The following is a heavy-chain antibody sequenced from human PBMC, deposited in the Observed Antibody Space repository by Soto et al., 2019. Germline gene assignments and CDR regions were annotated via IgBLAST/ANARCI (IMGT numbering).Heavy chain of an antibody. CDR1: GFTFSNAW. CDR3: TTDRQWLVSFDF. CDR2: IKSKTDGGTT. V-gene: IGHV3-15*07. Sequence: EVELVESGGGLVKPGGSLRLSCAASGFTFSNAWMNWVRQAPGKGLEWVGRIKSKTDGGTTDYAAPVKGRFTISRDDSKNTLYLQMNSLKTDDTAVYYCTTDRQWLVSFDFWGQGTLVTVSS. D-gene: IGHD6-19*01. J-gene: IGHJ4*02.